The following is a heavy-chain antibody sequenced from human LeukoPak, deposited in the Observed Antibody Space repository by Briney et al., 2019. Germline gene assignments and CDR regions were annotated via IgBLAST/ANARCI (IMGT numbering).Heavy chain of an antibody. CDR1: GGSISSSSYY. D-gene: IGHD6-19*01. CDR2: IYYSGST. V-gene: IGHV4-39*07. CDR3: ARWPSTLYSSGWVDY. J-gene: IGHJ4*02. Sequence: SETLSLTCTVSGGSISSSSYYWGWIRQPPGKGLEWIGSIYYSGSTYYNPSLKSRVTISVDTSKNQFSLKLSSVTAADTAVYYYARWPSTLYSSGWVDYWGQGTLVTVSS.